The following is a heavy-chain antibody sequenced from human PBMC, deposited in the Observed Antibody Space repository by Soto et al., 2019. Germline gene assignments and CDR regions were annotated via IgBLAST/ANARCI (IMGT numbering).Heavy chain of an antibody. CDR2: IYYSGST. Sequence: SETLSLTCTVSGDSLSGGDYYWSWIRQPPGKGLEWIGYIYYSGSTYYNPSLKSRVTISVDTSKNQFSLKLSSVTAADTAVYYCAREACRWNYYDSSGYYCPLDYWGQGTLVTVSS. CDR3: AREACRWNYYDSSGYYCPLDY. CDR1: GDSLSGGDYY. J-gene: IGHJ4*02. V-gene: IGHV4-30-4*08. D-gene: IGHD3-22*01.